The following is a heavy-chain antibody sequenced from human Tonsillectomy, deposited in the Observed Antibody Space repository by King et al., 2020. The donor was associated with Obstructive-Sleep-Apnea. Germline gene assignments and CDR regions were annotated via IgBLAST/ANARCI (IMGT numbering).Heavy chain of an antibody. D-gene: IGHD3-3*01. CDR2: ITGSGGDN. J-gene: IGHJ1*01. V-gene: IGHV3-23*04. Sequence: VQLVESGGGLVQPGGSLRLSCAASGFSFNNYAMSWVRQAPGKGLEWVSAITGSGGDNYYADSVKGRFTISRDNSKITLSLQMHSLRAEDTAVYYCAKGILALYEYFQHWGQGTLVTVSS. CDR1: GFSFNNYA. CDR3: AKGILALYEYFQH.